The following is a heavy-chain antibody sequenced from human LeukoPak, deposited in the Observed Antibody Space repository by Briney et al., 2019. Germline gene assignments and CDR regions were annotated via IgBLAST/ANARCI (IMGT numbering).Heavy chain of an antibody. D-gene: IGHD1-1*01. Sequence: GGSLRLSCAASGFTFSSYSMNWVRQAPGKGLEWVSYISSSSSTIYYADSVKGRFTISRDNAKNSLYLQMNSLRAEDTAVYYCARHWNHDYWGQGTLVPVSS. CDR1: GFTFSSYS. J-gene: IGHJ4*02. CDR2: ISSSSSTI. V-gene: IGHV3-48*04. CDR3: ARHWNHDY.